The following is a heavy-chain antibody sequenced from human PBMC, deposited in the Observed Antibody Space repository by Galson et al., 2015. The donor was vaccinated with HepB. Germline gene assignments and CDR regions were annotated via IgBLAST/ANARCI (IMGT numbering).Heavy chain of an antibody. D-gene: IGHD3-9*01. J-gene: IGHJ2*01. Sequence: SVKVSCKVSGYTLTELSMHWVRQAPGKGLEWMGGFDPEDGETIYAQKFQGRVTMTEDTSTDTAYMELSSLRSEDTAVYYCATTYDILTGYYSWYFDLWGRGTLVTVSS. CDR2: FDPEDGET. CDR3: ATTYDILTGYYSWYFDL. CDR1: GYTLTELS. V-gene: IGHV1-24*01.